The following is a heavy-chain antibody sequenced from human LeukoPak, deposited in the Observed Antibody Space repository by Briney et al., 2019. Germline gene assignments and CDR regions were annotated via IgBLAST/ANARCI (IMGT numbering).Heavy chain of an antibody. CDR1: GGTFSSYA. Sequence: ASVKVSCKASGGTFSSYAISWVRQAPGQGLEWMGGIIPIFGTANYAQKFQGRVTITADESTSTAYMELSSLRSEDTAVYYCARDRYIIMHRGSSYGTVDSWTQGTLVTVSS. J-gene: IGHJ4*02. CDR3: ARDRYIIMHRGSSYGTVDS. V-gene: IGHV1-69*01. CDR2: IIPIFGTA. D-gene: IGHD5-18*01.